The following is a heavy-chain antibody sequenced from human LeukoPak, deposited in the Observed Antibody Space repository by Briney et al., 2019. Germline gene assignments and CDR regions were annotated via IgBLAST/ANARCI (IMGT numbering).Heavy chain of an antibody. Sequence: PSETLSLTCTVSGGSISGYYWSWIRQPPGKGLEWIGEINHSGSTNYNPSLKSRVTISVDTSKNQFSLKLSSVTAADTAVYYCARHMRITMVRGVKAWFDPWGQGTLVTVSS. D-gene: IGHD3-10*01. CDR3: ARHMRITMVRGVKAWFDP. CDR1: GGSISGYY. V-gene: IGHV4-34*01. CDR2: INHSGST. J-gene: IGHJ5*02.